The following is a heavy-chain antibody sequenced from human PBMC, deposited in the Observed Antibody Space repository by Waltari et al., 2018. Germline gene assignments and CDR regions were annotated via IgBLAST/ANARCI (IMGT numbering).Heavy chain of an antibody. CDR3: ASPTYYDILTGYYEGDAFDI. CDR2: IIPIFGTA. J-gene: IGHJ3*02. V-gene: IGHV1-69*01. Sequence: QVQLVQSGAEVKKPGSSVKVSCKASGGTFSSYAISWVRQAPGQGLEWMGGIIPIFGTANYAQKVQGRVTITADESTSTAYMELSSLRSEDTAVYYCASPTYYDILTGYYEGDAFDIWGQGTMVTVSS. D-gene: IGHD3-9*01. CDR1: GGTFSSYA.